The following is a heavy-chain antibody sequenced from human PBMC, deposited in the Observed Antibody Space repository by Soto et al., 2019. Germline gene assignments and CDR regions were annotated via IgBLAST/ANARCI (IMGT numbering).Heavy chain of an antibody. V-gene: IGHV4-59*01. D-gene: IGHD2-8*02. CDR1: GGSISANY. CDR3: ARGGDPTAGGTGAFDI. CDR2: IYFSGSS. J-gene: IGHJ3*02. Sequence: SETLSLTCTVSGGSISANYWSWVRQPPGKELEWIGYIYFSGSSSYNPSLRSRITVSGDTSKNQFSLKVTSAIAADTAVYYCARGGDPTAGGTGAFDIWGQGIMVTVSS.